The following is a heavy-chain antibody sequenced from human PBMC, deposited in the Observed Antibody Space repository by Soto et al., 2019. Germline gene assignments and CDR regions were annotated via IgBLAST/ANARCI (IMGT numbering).Heavy chain of an antibody. CDR1: GFTFSSYA. CDR2: ISGSGGST. J-gene: IGHJ4*02. D-gene: IGHD6-13*01. CDR3: ARRGSSSYFDY. Sequence: EVQLLESGGGLVQPGWSLRLSCAASGFTFSSYAMRWVRQAPGKGLEWVSAISGSGGSTYNADSVKGRFTISRDNSKNTLYLQMNSLSAEETAVYYCARRGSSSYFDYRCPGTRVTGSS. V-gene: IGHV3-23*01.